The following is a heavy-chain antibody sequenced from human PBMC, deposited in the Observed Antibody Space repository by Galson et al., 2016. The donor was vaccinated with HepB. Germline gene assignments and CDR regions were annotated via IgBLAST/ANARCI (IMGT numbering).Heavy chain of an antibody. CDR1: GFTFSNYA. CDR2: ISNSGEIT. CDR3: ASRSRGDVNLIDY. J-gene: IGHJ4*02. V-gene: IGHV3-23*01. D-gene: IGHD2-21*02. Sequence: SLRLSCAASGFTFSNYAMSWVRQAPGKGLEWVAAISNSGEITFYTDSVRGRFAVSRDNSMNTLFLQMDSLRAEDTAVYYCASRSRGDVNLIDYWGQGTLVTVSS.